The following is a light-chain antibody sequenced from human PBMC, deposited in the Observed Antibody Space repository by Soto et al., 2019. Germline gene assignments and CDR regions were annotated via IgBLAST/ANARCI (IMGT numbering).Light chain of an antibody. CDR3: QELNSYSFT. J-gene: IGKJ3*01. V-gene: IGKV1-9*01. CDR2: AAS. CDR1: QGISTY. Sequence: DIQLTQSPSFLSASVGDIVIITCRASQGISTYLAWYQQRPGKAPKLLIYAASTLQTGVPSRFGGSGSGTEFTLTISSLQPEDFATYYCQELNSYSFTFGPGTKVDIK.